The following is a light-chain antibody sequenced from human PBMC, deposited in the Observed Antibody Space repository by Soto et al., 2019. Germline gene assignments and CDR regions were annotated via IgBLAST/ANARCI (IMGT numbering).Light chain of an antibody. CDR2: DAS. CDR1: QSVSSY. CDR3: QQRSNWPPSIT. J-gene: IGKJ5*01. Sequence: EIVLTQSPATLSLSPGERATLSCSASQSVSSYLAWYQQKPGQAPRLLIYDASNRSTVIPARFSGSGSVTDFTLTISSLEPEDFAVYYCQQRSNWPPSITFGQGTRLEIK. V-gene: IGKV3-11*01.